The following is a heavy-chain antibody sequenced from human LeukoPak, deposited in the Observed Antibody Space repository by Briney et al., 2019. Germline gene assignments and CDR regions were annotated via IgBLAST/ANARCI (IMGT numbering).Heavy chain of an antibody. D-gene: IGHD6-13*01. CDR2: ISSSGSTI. CDR1: GGSISSGGYY. Sequence: LSLTCTVSGGSISSGGYYWSWIRQAPGKGLEWVSYISSSGSTIYYADSVKGRFTISRDNAKNSLYLQMNSLRAEDTAVYYCAKGIAAAGRVHWGQGTLVTVSS. V-gene: IGHV3-11*01. CDR3: AKGIAAAGRVH. J-gene: IGHJ4*02.